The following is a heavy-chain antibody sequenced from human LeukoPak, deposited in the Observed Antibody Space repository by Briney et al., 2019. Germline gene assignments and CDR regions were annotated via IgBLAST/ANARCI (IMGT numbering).Heavy chain of an antibody. CDR2: INPNSGGT. CDR3: ARDHYYDSSGLGD. D-gene: IGHD3-22*01. Sequence: ASVKVSCKASGYTFPGYYMHWVRQAPGQGLEWMGWINPNSGGTNYAQKFQGRVTMTRDTSISTAYMELSRLRSDDTAVYYCARDHYYDSSGLGDWGQGTLVTVSS. J-gene: IGHJ4*02. CDR1: GYTFPGYY. V-gene: IGHV1-2*02.